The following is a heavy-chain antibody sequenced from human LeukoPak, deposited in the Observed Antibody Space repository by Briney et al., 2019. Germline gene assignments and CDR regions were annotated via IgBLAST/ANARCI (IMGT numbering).Heavy chain of an antibody. CDR1: GDSVSTINGA. J-gene: IGHJ4*02. CDR2: TYYRSKWYY. CDR3: ARDEGNTGWHTFDI. V-gene: IGHV6-1*01. Sequence: SQTLSLTRGISGDSVSTINGAWNWVRQSPSRGLEWLGRTYYRSKWYYDYAVSVQGRITINPDTSKNQFSLQLSSVTPEDTAVYYCARDEGNTGWHTFDIWGQGTLITVSS. D-gene: IGHD6-19*01.